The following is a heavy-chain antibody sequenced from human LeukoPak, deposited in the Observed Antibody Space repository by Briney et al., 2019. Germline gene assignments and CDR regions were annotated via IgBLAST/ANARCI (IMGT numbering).Heavy chain of an antibody. D-gene: IGHD6-19*01. V-gene: IGHV3-23*01. CDR3: AKAGAVAGRGFGLEY. J-gene: IGHJ4*02. CDR1: GFTFSSYA. Sequence: PGGSLRLSCAASGFTFSSYAMSWVRQAPGKGLEWVSAISGSGGSTYYADSVKGRFTISRDNSKNTLYLQMNSLRAEDTAVYYCAKAGAVAGRGFGLEYWGQGTLVTVSS. CDR2: ISGSGGST.